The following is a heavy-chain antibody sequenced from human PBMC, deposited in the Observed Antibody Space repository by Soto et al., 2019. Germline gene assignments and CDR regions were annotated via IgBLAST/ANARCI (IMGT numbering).Heavy chain of an antibody. J-gene: IGHJ4*02. D-gene: IGHD3-16*01. Sequence: SETLSLTCTVSGSSISRSNWWTWVRQPPGKGLEWIGEIYHSGSANYNPSLKSRVTISVDKSKNQFSLNLNSVTAADTALYYCARGGDSGVSGDIDHWGQGTLV. CDR3: ARGGDSGVSGDIDH. CDR1: GSSISRSNW. V-gene: IGHV4-4*02. CDR2: IYHSGSA.